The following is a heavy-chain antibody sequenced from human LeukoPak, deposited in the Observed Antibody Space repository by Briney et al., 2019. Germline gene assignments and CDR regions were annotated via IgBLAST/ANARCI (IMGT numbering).Heavy chain of an antibody. Sequence: GGSLRLSWAASGFTFSEYDMHCVRQATGNGLEWVSGIGTAGDTYYPGSVKGRFTISRENAKNSLHLQMNSLRAGDTAVYYCTRVDRADAFDIWGRGTIVTVSS. J-gene: IGHJ3*02. CDR2: IGTAGDT. D-gene: IGHD3-16*02. CDR3: TRVDRADAFDI. V-gene: IGHV3-13*01. CDR1: GFTFSEYD.